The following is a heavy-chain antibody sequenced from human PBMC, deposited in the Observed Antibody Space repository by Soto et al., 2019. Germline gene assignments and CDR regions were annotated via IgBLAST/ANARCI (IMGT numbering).Heavy chain of an antibody. Sequence: QVQLVESGGGLVKPGGSLRLACAASGFSFGDSYMSWVRQAPGKGLEWLSYISGGSSYTNYADSVKGRFTISRDNAKRSLYLEMNSLRGDDTAVYYCAKTSVAASGYCFDHWGQGNLVTVSS. CDR3: AKTSVAASGYCFDH. CDR2: ISGGSSYT. J-gene: IGHJ4*02. D-gene: IGHD3-10*01. CDR1: GFSFGDSY. V-gene: IGHV3-11*06.